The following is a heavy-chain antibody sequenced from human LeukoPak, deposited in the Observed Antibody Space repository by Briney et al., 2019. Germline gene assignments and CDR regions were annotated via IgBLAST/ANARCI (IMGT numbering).Heavy chain of an antibody. CDR1: GFTFSSYG. Sequence: GGSLRLSCAASGFTFSSYGMHWARQAPGMGLEWITVVSHDGNNQFYADSVKGRFTISRDNSKNMVYLQMNSLRVEDTAVYYCAREDYYGSGSYPVDWGQGTLVTVSS. CDR3: AREDYYGSGSYPVD. J-gene: IGHJ4*02. V-gene: IGHV3-30*03. D-gene: IGHD3-10*01. CDR2: VSHDGNNQ.